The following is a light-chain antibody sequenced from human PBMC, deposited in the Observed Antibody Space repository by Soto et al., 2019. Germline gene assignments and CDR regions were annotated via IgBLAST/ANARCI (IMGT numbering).Light chain of an antibody. CDR2: YDS. CDR1: NTGSKS. J-gene: IGLJ1*01. V-gene: IGLV3-21*04. CDR3: QVWDSSSDHLYV. Sequence: SSELTQPPSVSVAPGKTATITCGGNNTGSKSVRWYQQKPGQAPVLVIYYDSDRPSGIPERFSGSKSGNTATLTISRVEAGDEADYYCQVWDSSSDHLYVFGTGTKVTVL.